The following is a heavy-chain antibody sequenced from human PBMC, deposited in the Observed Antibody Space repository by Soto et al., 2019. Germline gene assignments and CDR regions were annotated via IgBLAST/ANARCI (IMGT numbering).Heavy chain of an antibody. Sequence: QVQLVQSGAEVKKPGASVKVSCKASGYTFTSYGISWVRQAPGQGLEWMGWLSAYNGNTNYAQKPKSRVTLTTDTSTGTAYMELRSLRSADTAVYYCAGDFDVWGQGTTVTVSS. CDR3: AGDFDV. V-gene: IGHV1-18*01. CDR2: LSAYNGNT. CDR1: GYTFTSYG. J-gene: IGHJ6*02.